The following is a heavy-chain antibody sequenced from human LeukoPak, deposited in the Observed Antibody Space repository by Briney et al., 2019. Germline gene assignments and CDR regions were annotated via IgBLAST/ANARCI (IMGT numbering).Heavy chain of an antibody. Sequence: GGSLRLSCAASGFTFRSDAMSWVRHAPGKGLEWVSGISGSAGNAYYADSLKGRFTISRDNSKNTLYLQMNSLTAEDTGVYYCAKDAGLWFGELFQLDPFDIWGQGTMVTVSS. V-gene: IGHV3-23*01. J-gene: IGHJ3*02. D-gene: IGHD3-10*01. CDR1: GFTFRSDA. CDR3: AKDAGLWFGELFQLDPFDI. CDR2: ISGSAGNA.